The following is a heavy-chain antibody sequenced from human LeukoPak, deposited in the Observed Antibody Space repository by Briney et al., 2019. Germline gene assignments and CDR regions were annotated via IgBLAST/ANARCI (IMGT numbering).Heavy chain of an antibody. CDR2: INGGDGNK. V-gene: IGHV1-3*01. D-gene: IGHD3-22*01. CDR1: GYIFTSYA. Sequence: ASVKVSCKASGYIFTSYAIHWVRQAPGQRLEWMAWINGGDGNKKYSQKFQGRVTITRDTSASTAYMDLSSLRPEDTAVYYCVREGPGYYDSGLDYWGQGTLVIVSS. J-gene: IGHJ4*02. CDR3: VREGPGYYDSGLDY.